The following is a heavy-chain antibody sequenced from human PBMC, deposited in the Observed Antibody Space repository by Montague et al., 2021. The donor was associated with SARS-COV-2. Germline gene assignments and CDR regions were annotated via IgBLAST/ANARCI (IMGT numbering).Heavy chain of an antibody. CDR2: IHHGGST. J-gene: IGHJ6*03. V-gene: IGHV4-34*01. Sequence: SETLSLTCAVHGGSFSTYCWNWIRQPPGKGLEWIGEIHHGGSTNXNPSLKSRVTISADTSKNQSSLKLTSVAAADTAVYYCARLGDGVVPSPILGVGPYYSYYYMDVWGQGTTVTVSS. CDR3: ARLGDGVVPSPILGVGPYYSYYYMDV. D-gene: IGHD3-10*01. CDR1: GGSFSTYC.